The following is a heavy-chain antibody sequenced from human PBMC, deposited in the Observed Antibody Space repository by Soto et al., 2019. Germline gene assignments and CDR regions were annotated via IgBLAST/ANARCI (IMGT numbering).Heavy chain of an antibody. CDR2: IIPILGIA. Sequence: QVQLVQSGAEVKKPGSSVKVSCKAAGGTFSSYTMSWVRQAPGQGLEWMGRIIPILGIANYAQKFQGRVTITADKSTSTAYMELSSLRSEDTAVYYCARETPNLEVPLHYYYYMDVWGKGTTVTVS. V-gene: IGHV1-69*08. J-gene: IGHJ6*03. CDR3: ARETPNLEVPLHYYYYMDV. D-gene: IGHD1-1*01. CDR1: GGTFSSYT.